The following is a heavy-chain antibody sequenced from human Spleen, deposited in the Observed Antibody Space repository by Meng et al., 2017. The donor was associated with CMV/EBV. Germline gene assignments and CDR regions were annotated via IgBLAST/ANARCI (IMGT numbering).Heavy chain of an antibody. CDR1: GFTFSSYA. Sequence: GSLRLSCAASGFTFSSYAMYWVRQAPGKGLEWVAVMSYDGSNKHYADSVKGRFTISRDNSKNTLYLQMNSLRAEDTAVYYCARDVVVLLRVYGMDVWGQGTTVTVSS. CDR3: ARDVVVLLRVYGMDV. CDR2: MSYDGSNK. V-gene: IGHV3-30*04. J-gene: IGHJ6*02. D-gene: IGHD2-21*01.